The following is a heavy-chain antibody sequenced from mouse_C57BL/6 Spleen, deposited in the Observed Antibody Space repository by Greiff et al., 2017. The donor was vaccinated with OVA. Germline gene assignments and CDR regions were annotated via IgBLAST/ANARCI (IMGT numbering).Heavy chain of an antibody. Sequence: VQLKESGAELVRPGASVTLSCKASGYTFTDYEMHWVKQTPVHGLEWIGAIDPETGGTAYNQKFKGKAILTADKSSSTAYMELRSLTSEDSAVYYCTRDYSNHFDYWGQGTTLTVSS. CDR1: GYTFTDYE. D-gene: IGHD2-5*01. J-gene: IGHJ2*01. V-gene: IGHV1-15*01. CDR3: TRDYSNHFDY. CDR2: IDPETGGT.